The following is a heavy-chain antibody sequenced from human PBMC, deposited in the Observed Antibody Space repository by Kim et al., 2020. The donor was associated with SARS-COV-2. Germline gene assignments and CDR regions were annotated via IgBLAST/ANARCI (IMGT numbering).Heavy chain of an antibody. D-gene: IGHD6-25*01. CDR2: ISWDGGST. V-gene: IGHV3-43*01. Sequence: GGSLRLSCAASGFTFDDYTMPWVRQAPGKGLEWVSLISWDGGSTYYADSVKGRFTISRDNSKNSLYLQMNSLRTEDTALYYCAKDIRIAAGYFDYWGQGTLVTVSS. J-gene: IGHJ4*02. CDR3: AKDIRIAAGYFDY. CDR1: GFTFDDYT.